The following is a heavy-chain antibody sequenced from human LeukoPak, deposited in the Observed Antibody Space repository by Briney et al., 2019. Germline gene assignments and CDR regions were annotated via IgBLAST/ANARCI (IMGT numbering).Heavy chain of an antibody. V-gene: IGHV4-38-2*02. CDR2: IYHSGST. J-gene: IGHJ3*02. D-gene: IGHD4-17*01. Sequence: SETLSLTCTVSGYSISSGYYWGWIRQPPGKGLEWIGSIYHSGSTYYNPSLKSRVTISVDTSKNQFSLKLSSVTAADTAVYYCAREDDYGDYDAFDIWGQGTMVTVPS. CDR1: GYSISSGYY. CDR3: AREDDYGDYDAFDI.